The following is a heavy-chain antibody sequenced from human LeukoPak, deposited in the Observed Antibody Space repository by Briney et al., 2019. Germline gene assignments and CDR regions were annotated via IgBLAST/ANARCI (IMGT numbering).Heavy chain of an antibody. Sequence: SETLSLTCTVSGGSISSYYWSWLRQPPGKGLEWIGYIYYSGSTNYNPSLNSRVTISVDTSKNQFSLKLSSVTAADTAVYYCARNGGYYDSSGYEHYYYAMDVWGQGTTVTVSS. CDR2: IYYSGST. D-gene: IGHD3-22*01. J-gene: IGHJ6*02. CDR3: ARNGGYYDSSGYEHYYYAMDV. CDR1: GGSISSYY. V-gene: IGHV4-59*01.